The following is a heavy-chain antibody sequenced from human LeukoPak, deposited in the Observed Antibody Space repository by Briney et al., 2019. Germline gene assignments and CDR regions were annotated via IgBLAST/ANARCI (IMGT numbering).Heavy chain of an antibody. Sequence: SVKVSCKASGGTFSSYAISRVRQAPGQGLEWMGGIIPIFGTANYARKFQGRVTITADESTSTAYMELSSLRSEDTAVYYCGGPYCSGGSCYSRVKYGMDVWGKGTTVTVSS. J-gene: IGHJ6*04. V-gene: IGHV1-69*13. CDR3: GGPYCSGGSCYSRVKYGMDV. CDR1: GGTFSSYA. D-gene: IGHD2-15*01. CDR2: IIPIFGTA.